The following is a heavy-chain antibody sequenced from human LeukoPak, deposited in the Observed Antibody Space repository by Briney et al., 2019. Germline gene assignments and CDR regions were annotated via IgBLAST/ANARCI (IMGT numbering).Heavy chain of an antibody. CDR3: ARPSDSSGYYLDY. Sequence: SETLSLTCTVSGGSISSGDYYWSWIRQPPGKGLEWIGYIYYSGSTYYNPSLKSRVTISVDTSKNQFSLKLSSVTAADTAVYYCARPSDSSGYYLDYWGQGALVTVSS. CDR1: GGSISSGDYY. D-gene: IGHD3-22*01. J-gene: IGHJ4*02. CDR2: IYYSGST. V-gene: IGHV4-30-4*01.